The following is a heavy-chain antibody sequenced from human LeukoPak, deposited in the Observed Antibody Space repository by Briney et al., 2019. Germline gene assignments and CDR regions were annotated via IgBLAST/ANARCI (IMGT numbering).Heavy chain of an antibody. V-gene: IGHV1-18*01. D-gene: IGHD2-21*02. CDR2: ISTYNGNT. Sequence: GASVKVSCKASGYTFTNYGITWVRQAPGQGLEWMGWISTYNGNTNYAQKLQGRVTMTTETSTSTAYMELRSLRSDATAVYYWATRWANDCSFDYWGQGTLVTVSS. J-gene: IGHJ4*02. CDR1: GYTFTNYG. CDR3: ATRWANDCSFDY.